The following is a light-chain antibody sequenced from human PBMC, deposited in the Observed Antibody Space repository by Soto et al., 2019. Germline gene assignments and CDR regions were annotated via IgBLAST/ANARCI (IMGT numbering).Light chain of an antibody. V-gene: IGLV2-23*03. J-gene: IGLJ1*01. CDR2: EGS. CDR1: NSDVGAYNY. CDR3: CSYAGSSTFV. Sequence: QSALTQPRSVSGSPGQSVTISCTGTNSDVGAYNYVSWYQHHPGKAPKLMIYEGSKRPSGVSNRFSGSKSGNTASLTISGLQAEDEADYYCCSYAGSSTFVFGTGTKLTVL.